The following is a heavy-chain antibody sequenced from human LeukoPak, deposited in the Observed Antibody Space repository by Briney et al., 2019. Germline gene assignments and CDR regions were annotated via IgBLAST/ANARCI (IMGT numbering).Heavy chain of an antibody. CDR1: GFTFSIYA. CDR3: AKDIWGYPPSPIDY. Sequence: GGSLRLSCAASGFTFSIYAMNWVRQAPGKGLEWVSSISGSGDSTYYADSVKGRFTISRDNSKNTLYVQMNSLRAEDTAAYYCAKDIWGYPPSPIDYWGQGTLVTVSS. CDR2: ISGSGDST. D-gene: IGHD3-16*02. J-gene: IGHJ4*02. V-gene: IGHV3-23*01.